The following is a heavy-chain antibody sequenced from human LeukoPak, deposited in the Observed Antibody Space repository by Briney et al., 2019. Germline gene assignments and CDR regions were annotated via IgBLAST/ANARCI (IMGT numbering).Heavy chain of an antibody. J-gene: IGHJ3*02. CDR3: AREGDSSGWYTGADAFDI. D-gene: IGHD6-19*01. Sequence: GASVTVSCKSSGYTFTSYGISWVRQAPGQGLEWMGWISAYNGNTNYAQKLQGRVTMTTDTSTSTAYMELRSLRSDDTAVYYCAREGDSSGWYTGADAFDIWGQGTMVTVSS. CDR1: GYTFTSYG. CDR2: ISAYNGNT. V-gene: IGHV1-18*01.